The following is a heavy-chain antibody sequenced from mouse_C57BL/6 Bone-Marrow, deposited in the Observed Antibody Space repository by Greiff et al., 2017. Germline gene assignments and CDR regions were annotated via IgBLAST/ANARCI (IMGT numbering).Heavy chain of an antibody. D-gene: IGHD1-1*01. J-gene: IGHJ1*03. CDR1: GFTFSDYY. Sequence: EVQLVESEGGLVQPGSSMKLSCTASGFTFSDYYMAWVRQVPEKGLEWVANINYDGSSTYYLDSLKSRFIISRDNAKNILYLQMSSLTSEDTATYYCARDASTGVATGYFDVWGTGTTVTVSS. CDR2: INYDGSST. CDR3: ARDASTGVATGYFDV. V-gene: IGHV5-16*01.